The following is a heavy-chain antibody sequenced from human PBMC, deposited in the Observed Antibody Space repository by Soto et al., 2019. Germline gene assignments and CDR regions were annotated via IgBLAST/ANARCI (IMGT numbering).Heavy chain of an antibody. Sequence: GASVKVSCKASGFAFTTYSLLWVRQAPGQRLEWMAWINGGNGNIEYSQKFQNRVTITRDTSASTVYMELSSLRSEDTAVYYCARELAAPGTTFDYWGQGALVTVSS. V-gene: IGHV1-3*01. CDR1: GFAFTTYS. J-gene: IGHJ4*02. D-gene: IGHD6-13*01. CDR2: INGGNGNI. CDR3: ARELAAPGTTFDY.